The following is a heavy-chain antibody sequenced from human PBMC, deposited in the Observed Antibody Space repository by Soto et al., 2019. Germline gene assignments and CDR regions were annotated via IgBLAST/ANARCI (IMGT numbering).Heavy chain of an antibody. D-gene: IGHD2-21*02. J-gene: IGHJ6*02. CDR2: MYNTGST. CDR1: GGSISSYY. Sequence: QVRLQESGPGLVKPSETLSLTCTVSGGSISSYYWSWIRQPPGKGREWIGYMYNTGSTIYNPSLKSRVTISVDTSKNQFSLKLNSVTAADTAVYYCARDLWGYCGADCYPLDVWGQGTTVTVSS. V-gene: IGHV4-59*01. CDR3: ARDLWGYCGADCYPLDV.